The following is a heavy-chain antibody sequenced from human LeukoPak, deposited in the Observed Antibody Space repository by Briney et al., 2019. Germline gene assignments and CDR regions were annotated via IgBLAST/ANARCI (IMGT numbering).Heavy chain of an antibody. CDR2: MNPNSGNT. CDR3: ARRVAAAQRRDYYYYMDV. V-gene: IGHV1-8*03. Sequence: VSVKVSCKASGYTFTSYDINWVRQATGQGLEWMGWMNPNSGNTGYAQKFQGRVTITRNTSISTAYMELSSLRSEDTAVYYCARRVAAAQRRDYYYYMDVWGKGPTVTVSS. J-gene: IGHJ6*03. CDR1: GYTFTSYD. D-gene: IGHD6-13*01.